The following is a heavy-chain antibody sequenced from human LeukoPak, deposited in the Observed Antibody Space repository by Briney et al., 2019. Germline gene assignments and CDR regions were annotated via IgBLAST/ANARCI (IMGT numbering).Heavy chain of an antibody. D-gene: IGHD3-9*01. CDR2: ISAYNGNT. CDR3: ARDRDYDILTGFENWFDP. J-gene: IGHJ5*02. CDR1: GYTFTSYG. V-gene: IGHV1-18*04. Sequence: ASVKVSCKASGYTFTSYGISWVRQAPGQGLEWMGRISAYNGNTNYAQKLQGRVTMTTDTSTSTAYMELRSLRSDDTAVYYCARDRDYDILTGFENWFDPWGQGTLVTVSS.